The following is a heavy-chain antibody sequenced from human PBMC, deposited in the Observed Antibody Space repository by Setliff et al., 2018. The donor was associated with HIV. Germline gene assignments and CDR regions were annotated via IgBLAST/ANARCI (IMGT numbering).Heavy chain of an antibody. Sequence: PSETLSLTCVVSGGSMTNFYWSWIRQPPGKGLEWIGYMYNGGTTNYNPSLQSRVTMSVDVSKNQFSLKLSSVTAADTAVYYCARDKPYDSSGYRTLYYWGQGTLVTVSS. V-gene: IGHV4-59*12. CDR1: GGSMTNFY. CDR2: MYNGGTT. CDR3: ARDKPYDSSGYRTLYY. J-gene: IGHJ4*02. D-gene: IGHD3-22*01.